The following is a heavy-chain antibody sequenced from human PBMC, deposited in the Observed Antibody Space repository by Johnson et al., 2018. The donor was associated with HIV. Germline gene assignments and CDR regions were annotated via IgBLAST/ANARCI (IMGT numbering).Heavy chain of an antibody. D-gene: IGHD6-6*01. CDR1: GFAFRDYY. V-gene: IGHV3-11*04. J-gene: IGHJ3*02. CDR3: AKVLGYSSSSRDAFDI. CDR2: ISSSGSSI. Sequence: QVQLVESGGGLVKPGGSMRLSCGAPGFAFRDYYMNWMRQAPGKGLECISYISSSGSSIYYTDSLKGRFTISRDNAKNSLYLQMNSLKAEDTGVYYCAKVLGYSSSSRDAFDIWGQGTMVTVSS.